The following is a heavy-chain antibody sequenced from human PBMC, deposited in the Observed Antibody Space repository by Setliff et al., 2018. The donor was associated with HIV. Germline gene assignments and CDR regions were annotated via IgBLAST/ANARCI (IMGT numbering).Heavy chain of an antibody. J-gene: IGHJ4*02. CDR3: ARQLTTLDYFDY. D-gene: IGHD4-17*01. CDR2: IYFSGHT. V-gene: IGHV4-4*02. Sequence: PSETLSLTCAVSGGSISSSNWWSWVRQPPGKGLEWIGEIYFSGHTNYNPSLRSRVTLSLDNSKNQFSLKLTSVTAADTAVYYCARQLTTLDYFDYWGQGTLVTVSS. CDR1: GGSISSSNW.